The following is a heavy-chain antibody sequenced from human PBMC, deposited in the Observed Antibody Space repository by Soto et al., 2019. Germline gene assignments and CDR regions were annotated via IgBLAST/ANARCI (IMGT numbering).Heavy chain of an antibody. J-gene: IGHJ6*03. CDR2: INPNSGGT. D-gene: IGHD4-17*01. V-gene: IGHV1-2*04. CDR3: ARAYHDYGDYDVVYYYYYMDV. CDR1: GYTFTGYY. Sequence: ASVKVSCKASGYTFTGYYMHWVRQAPGQGLEWMGWINPNSGGTNYAQKFQGWVTMTRDTSISTAYMELSRLRSDDTAVYYCARAYHDYGDYDVVYYYYYMDVWGKGTTVTVSS.